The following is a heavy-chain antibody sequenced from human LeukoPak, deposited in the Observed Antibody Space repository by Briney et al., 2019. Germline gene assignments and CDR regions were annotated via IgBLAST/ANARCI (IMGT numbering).Heavy chain of an antibody. CDR3: ASPGYRSSTSCYPYYFDY. V-gene: IGHV1-69*13. J-gene: IGHJ4*02. D-gene: IGHD2-2*01. Sequence: GASVKVSCKASGGTFSSYAISWVRQAPGQGLEWMGGIIPIFGTANYAQKFQGRVTITADESTSTAYMELSSLRSEDTAVYYCASPGYRSSTSCYPYYFDYWGQGTLVTVSS. CDR2: IIPIFGTA. CDR1: GGTFSSYA.